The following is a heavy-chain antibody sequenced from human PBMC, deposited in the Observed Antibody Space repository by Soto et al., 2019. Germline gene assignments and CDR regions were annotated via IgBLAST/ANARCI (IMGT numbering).Heavy chain of an antibody. V-gene: IGHV1-8*02. J-gene: IGHJ5*02. CDR2: MNPNSGNT. CDR3: ARGSTIFGVAPS. D-gene: IGHD3-3*01. CDR1: GYTFNNYG. Sequence: ASVKVSCTASGYTFNNYGISWVRQAPGQGLEWMGWMNPNSGNTGYAQKFQGRVTMTRNTSISTGYMELSSLRSEDTAVYYCARGSTIFGVAPSLGQGTLVTVSS.